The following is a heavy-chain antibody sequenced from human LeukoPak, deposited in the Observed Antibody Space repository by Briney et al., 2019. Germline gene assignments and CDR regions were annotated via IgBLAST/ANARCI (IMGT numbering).Heavy chain of an antibody. Sequence: SETLSLTCAVYGGSFSGYYWSWIPHPPGKGLEWIGEINHSGSHNYNPSLKSRVTISVETSKNQFSLKLSSVTAADTAVYYCAERFGVAGTDPLGYWGQGTLVTVSS. D-gene: IGHD6-19*01. CDR1: GGSFSGYY. CDR3: AERFGVAGTDPLGY. J-gene: IGHJ4*02. V-gene: IGHV4-34*01. CDR2: INHSGSH.